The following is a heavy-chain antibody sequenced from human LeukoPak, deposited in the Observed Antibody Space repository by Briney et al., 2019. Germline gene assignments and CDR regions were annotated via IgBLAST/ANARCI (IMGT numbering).Heavy chain of an antibody. CDR3: AKDRCSSTSCYFDY. CDR1: GFTFSSYA. J-gene: IGHJ4*02. CDR2: ISGSGGST. D-gene: IGHD2-2*01. Sequence: GGSLRLSCAASGFTFSSYAMSWVRQAPGKGLEWVSAISGSGGSTYYADSVKGRFTISRDNPKNALYLQMNSLRAEDTAVYCCAKDRCSSTSCYFDYWGQGTLVTVSS. V-gene: IGHV3-23*01.